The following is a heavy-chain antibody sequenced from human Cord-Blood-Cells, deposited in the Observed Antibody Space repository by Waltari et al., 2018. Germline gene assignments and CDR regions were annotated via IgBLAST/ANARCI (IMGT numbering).Heavy chain of an antibody. J-gene: IGHJ5*02. Sequence: QVQLQQWGAGLLKPSETLSLTCAVYGGSFSGYYWSWIRQPPGKGLEWFGEINHSGSTNYSPSLKSRVTISVDTSKNQFSLKLSSVTAADTAVYYCARGLTYYDILTGSNWFDPWGQGTLVTVSS. V-gene: IGHV4-34*01. CDR3: ARGLTYYDILTGSNWFDP. D-gene: IGHD3-9*01. CDR2: INHSGST. CDR1: GGSFSGYY.